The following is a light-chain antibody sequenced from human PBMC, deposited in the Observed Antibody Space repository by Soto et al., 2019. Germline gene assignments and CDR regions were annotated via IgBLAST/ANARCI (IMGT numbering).Light chain of an antibody. Sequence: EIVMTQSPATLSVSPGERATLSCRASQSVSSNLAWYQQTPGQAPRLLIYGASTRATGIPARFSGSGSGTEFTLTISSLQSEDFAVYYCQQYNNWPGTFGQGTKVEIK. J-gene: IGKJ1*01. CDR1: QSVSSN. CDR2: GAS. V-gene: IGKV3-15*01. CDR3: QQYNNWPGT.